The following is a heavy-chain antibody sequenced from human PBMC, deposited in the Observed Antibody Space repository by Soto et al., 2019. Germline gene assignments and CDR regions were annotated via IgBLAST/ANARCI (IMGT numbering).Heavy chain of an antibody. D-gene: IGHD3-3*01. V-gene: IGHV3-13*01. CDR2: IGTAGDT. CDR3: ARARGNDFWSGSMDV. J-gene: IGHJ6*03. CDR1: GFTFSSYD. Sequence: EVQLVESGGGLVQPGGSLRLSCAASGFTFSSYDMHWVRQSTGKGLEWVSAIGTAGDTYYPGSVKGRFPISRENAKNSLYHQMNSLRAGDTAVYYCARARGNDFWSGSMDVWGKGTTVTVSS.